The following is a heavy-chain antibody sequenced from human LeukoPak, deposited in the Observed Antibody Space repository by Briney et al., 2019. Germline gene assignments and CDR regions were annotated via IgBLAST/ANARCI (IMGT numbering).Heavy chain of an antibody. Sequence: ASVRVSCKASGYTFTSYDINWVRQAAGQGLEWLGWSRPTDDYKEYAQQFQGRVTMTTDISISTAYMDLSSLTSEDTAVYFCTRNEYATGWFDHWGQGTVVIVSS. CDR1: GYTFTSYD. J-gene: IGHJ5*02. D-gene: IGHD2-2*01. CDR2: SRPTDDYK. CDR3: TRNEYATGWFDH. V-gene: IGHV1-8*01.